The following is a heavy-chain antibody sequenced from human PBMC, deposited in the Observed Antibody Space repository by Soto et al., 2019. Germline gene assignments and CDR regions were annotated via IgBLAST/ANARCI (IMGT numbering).Heavy chain of an antibody. V-gene: IGHV1-2*02. CDR1: GYSFTGHY. CDR2: INPNSGGT. CDR3: ARESGSGPIDY. J-gene: IGHJ4*02. D-gene: IGHD3-3*01. Sequence: QVLLVQSGAEVKKPGASVRVSCKASGYSFTGHYIHWVRQAPGQGLEWMGWINPNSGGTNYAQKFQGRVTMTRDTSISTAYMELSRLRSDDTAVYYCARESGSGPIDYWGQGTLVTVSS.